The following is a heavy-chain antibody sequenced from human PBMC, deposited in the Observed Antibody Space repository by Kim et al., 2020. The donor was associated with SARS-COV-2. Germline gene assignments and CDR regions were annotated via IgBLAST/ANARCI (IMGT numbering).Heavy chain of an antibody. J-gene: IGHJ4*02. D-gene: IGHD6-19*01. CDR2: ISSSSSYI. CDR1: GFTFSSYS. Sequence: GGSLRLSCAASGFTFSSYSMNWVRQAPGKGLEWVSSISSSSSYIYYADSVKGRFTISRDNAKNSLYLQMNSLRAEDTAVYYCARVGVAVAGCDYWGQGSLVTGSS. V-gene: IGHV3-21*01. CDR3: ARVGVAVAGCDY.